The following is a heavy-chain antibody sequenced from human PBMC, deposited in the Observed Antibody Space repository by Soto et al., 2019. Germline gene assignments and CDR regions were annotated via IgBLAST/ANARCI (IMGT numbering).Heavy chain of an antibody. CDR3: AKHPCFGDFDY. D-gene: IGHD3-10*01. CDR1: GFTFSSYA. V-gene: IGHV3-23*01. Sequence: EVQLLESGGGLVQPGGSLRLSCAASGFTFSSYAMSWVRQAPGQGLEWVSAISGSGGSTYYADSVKGRFTISRDNSKNTLQLQMNSLRAEDTAVDYCAKHPCFGDFDYWGQGTMVTVSS. J-gene: IGHJ4*02. CDR2: ISGSGGST.